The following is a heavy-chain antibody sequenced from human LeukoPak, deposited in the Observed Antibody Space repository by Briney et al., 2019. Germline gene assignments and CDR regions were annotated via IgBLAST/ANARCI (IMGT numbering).Heavy chain of an antibody. CDR2: IIPIFGTA. CDR1: GGTFSSYA. D-gene: IGHD1-14*01. Sequence: ASVKVSCKASGGTFSSYAISWVRQAPGQGLEWMGGIIPIFGTANYAQKFQGRVTITADESTSTAYRELSSLRSEDTAVYYCARDHRDLYYFDYWGQGTLVTVSS. J-gene: IGHJ4*02. CDR3: ARDHRDLYYFDY. V-gene: IGHV1-69*01.